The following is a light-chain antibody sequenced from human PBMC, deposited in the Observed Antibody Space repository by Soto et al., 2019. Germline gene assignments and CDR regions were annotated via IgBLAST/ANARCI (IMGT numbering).Light chain of an antibody. CDR2: AAS. Sequence: IQITHSPSSRSASVGDRVTITFLASQCISDNLAWYQQKPGEAPKLLIYAASTLYGGVPSRFSGSGSGTGFALTITSLQAEDFATYYCQQLRMYPSTFGGGTKVDI. CDR3: QQLRMYPST. V-gene: IGKV1-9*01. J-gene: IGKJ4*01. CDR1: QCISDN.